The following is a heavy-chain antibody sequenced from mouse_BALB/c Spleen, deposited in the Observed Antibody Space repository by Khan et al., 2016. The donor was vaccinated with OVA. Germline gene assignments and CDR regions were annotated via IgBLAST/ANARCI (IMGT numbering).Heavy chain of an antibody. D-gene: IGHD2-5*01. Sequence: EVELVESGGGLVQPGGSRKLSCAASGFTFSDYGMAWVRQAPGKGPEWVAFISDLAYTIYYGDAVTGRFTISRENAKNPLYLEMSCLRAEDTSTYYCAWGGVTAPFAYWGLGTLVTVSA. V-gene: IGHV5-15*02. CDR1: GFTFSDYG. CDR2: ISDLAYTI. J-gene: IGHJ3*01. CDR3: AWGGVTAPFAY.